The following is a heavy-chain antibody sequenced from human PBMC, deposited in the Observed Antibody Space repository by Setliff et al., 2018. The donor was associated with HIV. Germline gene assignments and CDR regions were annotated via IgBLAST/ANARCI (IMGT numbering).Heavy chain of an antibody. CDR3: ARVTVDWGFGNAFDI. V-gene: IGHV3-66*02. Sequence: GSLRLSCVASGFTVSSYYMSWVRQAPGKGLEWVSTIYSGGSTYHADSVKGRFTLSRDTSKNTLFLQMNSLRPEDTAVYYCARVTVDWGFGNAFDIWGQGTMVTVSS. CDR1: GFTVSSYY. D-gene: IGHD7-27*01. J-gene: IGHJ3*02. CDR2: IYSGGST.